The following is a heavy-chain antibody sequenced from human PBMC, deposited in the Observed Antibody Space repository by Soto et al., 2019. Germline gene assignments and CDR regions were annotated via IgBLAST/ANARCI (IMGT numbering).Heavy chain of an antibody. V-gene: IGHV3-21*01. Sequence: EVQLVESGGGLVKPGGSLRLSCAASGFTFNSYSMNWVRQAPGKGLEWVSSISSSSSYIYYADSVKGRFTISRDNAKNTLQLQMSSLRAEDTGVFYCARAYCTSTSCNIDYYNGMDVWGQGTTVTVSS. CDR2: ISSSSSYI. CDR1: GFTFNSYS. CDR3: ARAYCTSTSCNIDYYNGMDV. J-gene: IGHJ6*02. D-gene: IGHD2-2*02.